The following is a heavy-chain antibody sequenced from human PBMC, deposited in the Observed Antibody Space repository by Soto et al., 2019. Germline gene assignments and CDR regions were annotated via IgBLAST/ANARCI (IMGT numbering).Heavy chain of an antibody. CDR1: GYTFTNYY. CDR3: ARGIYSGSFLVGCEI. CDR2: FNPKNDGA. J-gene: IGHJ3*02. V-gene: IGHV1-2*02. D-gene: IGHD1-26*01. Sequence: QVQLVQSGAEMKKPGASVTVSCKTSGYTFTNYYIHWVRQAPGQGLEWMGWFNPKNDGAHYAQRFQGRVTMTRDTSISTAYLELSSVRSDDTVICCGARGIYSGSFLVGCEIWGQGTMVTVSP.